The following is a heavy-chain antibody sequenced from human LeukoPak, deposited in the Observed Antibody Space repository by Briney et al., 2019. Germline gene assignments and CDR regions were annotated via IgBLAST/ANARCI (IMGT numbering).Heavy chain of an antibody. Sequence: ASVKVSCKASGGTFSSYAISWVRQAPGQGLEWMGGIIPIFGTANYAQKFQGRVTITADESTSTAYMELSSLRSEDMAVYYCASRETHSGWSFYYYYGMDVWGQGTTVTVSS. CDR1: GGTFSSYA. D-gene: IGHD6-19*01. J-gene: IGHJ6*02. V-gene: IGHV1-69*13. CDR3: ASRETHSGWSFYYYYGMDV. CDR2: IIPIFGTA.